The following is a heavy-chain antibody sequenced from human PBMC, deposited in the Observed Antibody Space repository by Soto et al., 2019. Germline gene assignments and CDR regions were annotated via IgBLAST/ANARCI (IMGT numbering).Heavy chain of an antibody. D-gene: IGHD6-19*01. V-gene: IGHV4-61*08. CDR1: GGSVSSNDYY. J-gene: IGHJ4*02. CDR2: IFHTGST. CDR3: ARDRGIAVAGTFDY. Sequence: QVQLQESGPGLVKPSETLSLTCTVSGGSVSSNDYYWSWIRQPPGKGLEWIGHIFHTGSTTHNPSLKSRVTISIDTSQSQFSLRLSSVTAADTAVYFCARDRGIAVAGTFDYWGQGTLLSVSS.